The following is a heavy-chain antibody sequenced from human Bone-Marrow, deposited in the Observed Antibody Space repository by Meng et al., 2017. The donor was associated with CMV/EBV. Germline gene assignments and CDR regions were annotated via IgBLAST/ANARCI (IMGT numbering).Heavy chain of an antibody. J-gene: IGHJ6*02. Sequence: ASVKVSCKASGYTFTSYDINWVRQATGQGLEWMGWMNPNSGNTGYAQKFQGRVTMTRNTSISTAYMELSGLRSEDTAVYYCARGDIVVVPAAIHYYYYGMDVWGQGTTVTVSS. V-gene: IGHV1-8*01. CDR3: ARGDIVVVPAAIHYYYYGMDV. CDR1: GYTFTSYD. CDR2: MNPNSGNT. D-gene: IGHD2-2*02.